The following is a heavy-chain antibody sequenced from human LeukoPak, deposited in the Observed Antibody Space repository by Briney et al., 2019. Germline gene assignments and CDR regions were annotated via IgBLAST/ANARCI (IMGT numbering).Heavy chain of an antibody. J-gene: IGHJ4*02. CDR1: GYSFTGYF. CDR2: IDPNSGDT. D-gene: IGHD3-22*01. CDR3: ARSGSTGYSLDY. Sequence: ASVKVSCKASGYSFTGYFIHWVRQAPAQGLEWMGCIDPNSGDTKYAQTFQGRVSMPRDTSTRTAYMELSRLRSDDTAVYFCARSGSTGYSLDYWGQGTLVTVSS. V-gene: IGHV1-2*02.